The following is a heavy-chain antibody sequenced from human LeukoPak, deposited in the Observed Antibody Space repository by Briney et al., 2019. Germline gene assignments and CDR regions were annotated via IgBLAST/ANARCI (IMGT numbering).Heavy chain of an antibody. CDR3: ARGQPIYGDYVGYFDY. V-gene: IGHV4-59*11. Sequence: SETLSLTCTVSGGSISSHYWSWIRQPPGKGLEWIGYIYYSGSTNYNPSLKSRVTISVDTSKNQFSLKLSSVTTADTAVYYCARGQPIYGDYVGYFDYWGQGTLVTVSS. J-gene: IGHJ4*02. CDR2: IYYSGST. D-gene: IGHD4-17*01. CDR1: GGSISSHY.